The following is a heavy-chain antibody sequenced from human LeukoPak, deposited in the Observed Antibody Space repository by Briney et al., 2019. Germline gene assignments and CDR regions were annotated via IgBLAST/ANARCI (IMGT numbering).Heavy chain of an antibody. V-gene: IGHV3-23*01. J-gene: IGHJ4*02. CDR2: TVGGGSPNT. D-gene: IGHD5-24*01. Sequence: PGGSLRLSCAASGFYFANYAMSWVRQAPGKGLEWDSATVGGGSPNTYHADSVKGRFTISGDNAKNSLYLQMNSLRAEDMASYYCAKGLDGYNFGASSWGQGTLVTVSS. CDR1: GFYFANYA. CDR3: AKGLDGYNFGASS.